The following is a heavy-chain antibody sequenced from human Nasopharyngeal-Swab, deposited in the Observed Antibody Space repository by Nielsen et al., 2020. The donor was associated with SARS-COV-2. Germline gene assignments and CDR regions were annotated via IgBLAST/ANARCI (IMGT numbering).Heavy chain of an antibody. V-gene: IGHV3-11*06. CDR3: ARVGYSSSDYYYYYMDV. CDR1: GFTFSDYY. D-gene: IGHD6-6*01. Sequence: GESLKISCAASGFTFSDYYMSWNRQAPGKGLEWVSYISSSSSYTNYADSVKGRFTISRDNAKTSLYLQMNSLIAEDTAVYYCARVGYSSSDYYYYYMDVWGKGTTVTVSS. J-gene: IGHJ6*03. CDR2: ISSSSSYT.